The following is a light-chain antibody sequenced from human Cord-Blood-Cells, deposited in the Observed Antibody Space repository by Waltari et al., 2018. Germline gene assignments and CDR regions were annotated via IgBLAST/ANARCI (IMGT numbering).Light chain of an antibody. J-gene: IGLJ2*01. CDR1: SSDVGGYNY. V-gene: IGLV2-14*01. Sequence: QSALTQPAPVSGSPGPSITISCTGTSSDVGGYNYVSWYQQHPGKAPKLMISQGIKRPAGVSHRFPGPKSGNTAALTISGLQAEDEADYYCSSYTSSSTVVVGGGTKLTVL. CDR2: QGI. CDR3: SSYTSSSTVV.